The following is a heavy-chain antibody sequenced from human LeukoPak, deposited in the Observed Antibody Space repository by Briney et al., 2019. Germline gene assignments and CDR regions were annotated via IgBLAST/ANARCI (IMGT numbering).Heavy chain of an antibody. D-gene: IGHD6-13*01. CDR1: GVSISGYY. CDR2: IYTSGGT. CDR3: ARAVYSSNWYAFDY. V-gene: IGHV4-4*07. Sequence: SETLSLTCTVSGVSISGYYWSWIRQPAAKGLEWIGRIYTSGGTNYNPSLKSRVTMSVDTSKNQFSLKLSSVTAADTAVYYCARAVYSSNWYAFDYWGQGALVTVSS. J-gene: IGHJ4*02.